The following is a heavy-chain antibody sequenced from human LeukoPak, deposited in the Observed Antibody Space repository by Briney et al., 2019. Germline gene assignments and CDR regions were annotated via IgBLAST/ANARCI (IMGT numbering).Heavy chain of an antibody. CDR2: ISGSGEST. CDR3: AKVLDGTGYWNYYFDS. V-gene: IGHV3-23*01. CDR1: GFTFGDYA. Sequence: GGSLRLSCTASGFTFGDYAMSWVRRAPGKGLEWVSGISGSGESTYYADSVKGRFTISRDNSKNTLYLQMNSLRAEDTAVYYCAKVLDGTGYWNYYFDSWGQGTLVTVSS. J-gene: IGHJ4*02. D-gene: IGHD3-22*01.